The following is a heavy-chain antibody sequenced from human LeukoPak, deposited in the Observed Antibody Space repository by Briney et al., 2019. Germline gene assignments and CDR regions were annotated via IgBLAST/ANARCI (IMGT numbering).Heavy chain of an antibody. D-gene: IGHD1-26*01. J-gene: IGHJ2*01. CDR3: ARGASYYDQRSPNWYFDL. CDR2: ISSSSSYI. CDR1: GFTFSSYS. V-gene: IGHV3-21*01. Sequence: GGSLRLSCAASGFTFSSYSMNWVRQAPGKGLEWVSSISSSSSYIYYADSVKGRFTISRDNAKNSLYLQMNSLRAEDTAVYYCARGASYYDQRSPNWYFDLWGRGTLVTVSS.